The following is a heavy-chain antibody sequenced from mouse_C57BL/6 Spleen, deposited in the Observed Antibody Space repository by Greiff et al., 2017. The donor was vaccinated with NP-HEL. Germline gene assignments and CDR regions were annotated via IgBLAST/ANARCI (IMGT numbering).Heavy chain of an antibody. CDR2: IYPGNSDT. V-gene: IGHV1-5*01. J-gene: IGHJ2*01. CDR1: GYTFTSYW. D-gene: IGHD4-1*01. CDR3: TREEANWDVPFDY. Sequence: EVQLQQSGTVLARPGASVKMSCKTSGYTFTSYWMHWVKQRPGQGLEWIGAIYPGNSDTSYNQKFKGKAKLTAVTSASTAYMELSSLTNEDSAVYYCTREEANWDVPFDYWGQGTTLTVSS.